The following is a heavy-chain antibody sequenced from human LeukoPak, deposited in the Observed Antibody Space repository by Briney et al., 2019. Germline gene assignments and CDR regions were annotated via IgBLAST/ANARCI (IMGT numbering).Heavy chain of an antibody. CDR1: GGSISSSSYY. J-gene: IGHJ6*02. CDR3: ARRLYYYDSSGYYPEDKNYYYYYGMDV. Sequence: SETLSLTCTVSGGSISSSSYYWGWIRQPPGKGLEWIGSIYYSGSTYYNPSLKSRVTISVDTSKNQFSLKLSSVTAADTAVYYCARRLYYYDSSGYYPEDKNYYYYYGMDVWGQGTTVTVSS. D-gene: IGHD3-22*01. CDR2: IYYSGST. V-gene: IGHV4-39*01.